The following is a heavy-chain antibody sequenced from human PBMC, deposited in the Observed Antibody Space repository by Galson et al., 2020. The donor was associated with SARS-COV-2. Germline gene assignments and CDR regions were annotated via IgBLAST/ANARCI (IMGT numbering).Heavy chain of an antibody. D-gene: IGHD3-3*01. CDR1: EFTFTNYA. CDR2: INPGGSRS. V-gene: IGHV3-23*03. J-gene: IGHJ5*02. CDR3: QKDSSDFFGAGISWEEWFDP. Sequence: GGSLRLPCVASEFTFTNYAMSWIRQVPGKGLEWVAGINPGGSRSFYADSVKGRFTIPRDNSKNTLNLQMNSLRGDDTALYYCQKDSSDFFGAGISWEEWFDPWGQGALVTVSS.